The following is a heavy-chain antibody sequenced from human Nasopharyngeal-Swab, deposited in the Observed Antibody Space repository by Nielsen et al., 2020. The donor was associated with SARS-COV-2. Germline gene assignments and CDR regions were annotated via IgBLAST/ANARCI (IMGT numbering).Heavy chain of an antibody. V-gene: IGHV3-66*04. Sequence: GGSLRPSCAASGFTVSSNYMSWVRQAPGKGLEWVSVIYSGGSTYYADPVKGRFTISRDNSKNTLYLQMNSLRADDTAVYYCATPRGFSGYDYGYWGQGNLVTVSS. D-gene: IGHD5-12*01. CDR2: IYSGGST. J-gene: IGHJ4*02. CDR1: GFTVSSNY. CDR3: ATPRGFSGYDYGY.